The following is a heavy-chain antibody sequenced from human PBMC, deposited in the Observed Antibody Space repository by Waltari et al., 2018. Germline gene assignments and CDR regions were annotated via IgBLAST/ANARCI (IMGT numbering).Heavy chain of an antibody. D-gene: IGHD1-26*01. V-gene: IGHV4-39*07. J-gene: IGHJ4*02. Sequence: QLQLQESGPGLVKPSETLSLTCTVSGGSISSSSYYWGWIHQPPGKGLEWIGSIYYSGSTYYNPSLRSRVTISVDTSKNQFSLKLSSVTAADTAVYYCARERELLDYFDYWGQGTLVTVSS. CDR1: GGSISSSSYY. CDR3: ARERELLDYFDY. CDR2: IYYSGST.